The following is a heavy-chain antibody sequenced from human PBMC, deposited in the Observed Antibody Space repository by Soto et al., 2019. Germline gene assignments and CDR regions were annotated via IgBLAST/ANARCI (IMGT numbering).Heavy chain of an antibody. D-gene: IGHD4-17*01. J-gene: IGHJ4*02. V-gene: IGHV3-33*01. CDR3: ARGATIERGERDFDY. CDR1: GFSFSDYG. CDR2: IWYDGSHK. Sequence: QVQLVESGAGVVQPGRSLRLSCAASGFSFSDYGMHWVRQAPGKGLEWVAAIWYDGSHKYHADSVKDRFTISRDNSKNTLYLQMDSLRAEDMAVYYCARGATIERGERDFDYWGQGALVTVSS.